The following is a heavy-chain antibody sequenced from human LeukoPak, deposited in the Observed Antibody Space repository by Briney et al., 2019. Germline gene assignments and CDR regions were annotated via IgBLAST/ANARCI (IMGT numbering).Heavy chain of an antibody. CDR2: INHSGST. Sequence: SETLSLTCAVYGGSFSGYYWSWIRQPPGKGLEWIGEINHSGSTNYNPSLKSRVTISVDTSKNQFSLKLSSVTAADTAVYYCARVGYCSGGSCYSIFDYWGQGTLVTVSS. V-gene: IGHV4-34*01. CDR3: ARVGYCSGGSCYSIFDY. D-gene: IGHD2-15*01. J-gene: IGHJ4*02. CDR1: GGSFSGYY.